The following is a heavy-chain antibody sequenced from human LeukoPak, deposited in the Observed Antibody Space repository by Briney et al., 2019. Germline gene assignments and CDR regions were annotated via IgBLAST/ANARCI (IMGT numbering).Heavy chain of an antibody. Sequence: PGGSLRLSCAASGFTFSSYWMSWVRQAPGKGLEWVANIKQDGSEKYYVDSVKGRFTISRDNAKNSLYLHMNSLRAEDTAVYYCARSLRSYDFWGVHGLGWYFDLWGRGTLVTVSS. CDR1: GFTFSSYW. CDR3: ARSLRSYDFWGVHGLGWYFDL. J-gene: IGHJ2*01. V-gene: IGHV3-7*01. D-gene: IGHD3-3*01. CDR2: IKQDGSEK.